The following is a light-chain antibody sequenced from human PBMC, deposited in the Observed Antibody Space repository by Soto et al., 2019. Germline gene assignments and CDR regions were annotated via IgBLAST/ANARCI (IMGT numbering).Light chain of an antibody. Sequence: PGERVTLSCRASQIVTSDYLAWYHQVPGQAPRLLIYGAFNRATGISDRFSGSGSGTDFTLSISKLEPGDFGVYFCHQYGKSPRTFGQGTKVDIK. V-gene: IGKV3-20*01. CDR3: HQYGKSPRT. J-gene: IGKJ1*01. CDR1: QIVTSDY. CDR2: GAF.